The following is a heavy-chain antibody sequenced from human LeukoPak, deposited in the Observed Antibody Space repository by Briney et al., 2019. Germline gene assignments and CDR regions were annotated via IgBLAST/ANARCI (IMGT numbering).Heavy chain of an antibody. J-gene: IGHJ3*02. Sequence: SETLSLTCTVSGGSISSSSYYWGWIRQPPGKGLEWIGSIYYSGSTYYNPSLKSRVTISVDTSKNQFSLKLSSVTAADTAVYYCARDRMGTKGPYYAFDIWGQGTMVTVSS. CDR3: ARDRMGTKGPYYAFDI. CDR2: IYYSGST. D-gene: IGHD1-14*01. CDR1: GGSISSSSYY. V-gene: IGHV4-39*07.